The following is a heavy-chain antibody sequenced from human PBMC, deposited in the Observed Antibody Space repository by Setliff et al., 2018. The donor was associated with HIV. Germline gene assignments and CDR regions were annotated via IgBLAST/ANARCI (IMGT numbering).Heavy chain of an antibody. CDR1: GISINGYY. V-gene: IGHV4-4*08. Sequence: SETLSLTCSVSGISINGYYWSWIRQSPRKRLEWIGYVSSIGNTNYNPSLKSRVTISVDTSKNQFSLQLNSVTAADTAVYFCARTRAPYFFDFWGQGAQVTVSS. CDR2: VSSIGNT. J-gene: IGHJ4*02. D-gene: IGHD1-26*01. CDR3: ARTRAPYFFDF.